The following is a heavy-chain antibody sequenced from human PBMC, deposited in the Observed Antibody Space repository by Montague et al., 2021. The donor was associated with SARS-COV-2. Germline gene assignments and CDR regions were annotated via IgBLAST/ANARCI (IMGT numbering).Heavy chain of an antibody. Sequence: SETLSLTCTVSGGSISSSSYYWGWIRQPPGKGLEWIGSIYYSRSTYYNPSLKSRVTISVDTSKNQFSLKLSSVTAADTAVYYCARKEMKYSSIWSTGGNWFDPWGQGTLVTVSS. D-gene: IGHD6-13*01. J-gene: IGHJ5*02. CDR1: GGSISSSSYY. CDR2: IYYSRST. CDR3: ARKEMKYSSIWSTGGNWFDP. V-gene: IGHV4-39*01.